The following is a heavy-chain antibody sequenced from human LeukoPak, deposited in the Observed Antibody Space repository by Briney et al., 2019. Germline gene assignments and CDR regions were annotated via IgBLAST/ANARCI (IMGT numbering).Heavy chain of an antibody. J-gene: IGHJ4*02. CDR2: ISSSSSYI. CDR1: GFTFSSYS. CDR3: ASVDYYGSGNYYNDVDY. V-gene: IGHV3-21*01. D-gene: IGHD3-10*01. Sequence: TGGSLRLSCAASGFTFSSYSMNWVRQAPGKGLEWVSSISSSSSYIYYADSVKGRFTISRDNAKNSLYLQMNSLRAEDTALYYCASVDYYGSGNYYNDVDYWGQGTLVTVPS.